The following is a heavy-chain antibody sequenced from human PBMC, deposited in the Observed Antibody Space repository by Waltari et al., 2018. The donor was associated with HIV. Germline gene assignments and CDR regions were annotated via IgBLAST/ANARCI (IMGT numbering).Heavy chain of an antibody. V-gene: IGHV3-21*01. D-gene: IGHD2-21*02. CDR3: ARVTVVTADWAFDI. CDR2: ISSSSSYI. Sequence: EVQLVESGGGLVKPGGSLRLSCAASGFTFSSYSMNWVRQAPGKGLEWVSSISSSSSYIYYADSVKGRFTISRDNAKNSLYLQMNSLRAEDTAVYYCARVTVVTADWAFDIWGQGTMVTVSS. CDR1: GFTFSSYS. J-gene: IGHJ3*02.